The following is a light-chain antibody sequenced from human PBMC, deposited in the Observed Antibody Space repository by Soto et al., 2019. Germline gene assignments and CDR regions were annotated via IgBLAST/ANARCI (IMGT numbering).Light chain of an antibody. CDR3: QQLRMYPST. CDR2: AAS. J-gene: IGKJ4*01. CDR1: QDIAIY. Sequence: IQLTQSPSSLSASVGDRVTITCRASQDIAIYLAWYQQKPGEAPKLLIYAASTLYGGVPSRFSGSGSGTDFTFTITSPQAEDFATYYCQQLRMYPSTFGGGTKVDIK. V-gene: IGKV1-9*01.